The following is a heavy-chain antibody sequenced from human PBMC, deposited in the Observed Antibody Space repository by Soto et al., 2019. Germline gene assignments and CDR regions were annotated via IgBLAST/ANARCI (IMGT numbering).Heavy chain of an antibody. V-gene: IGHV4-39*07. D-gene: IGHD1-1*01. Sequence: SETLSLTCSVSGDSISGSRHFWGWVRQPPGKGLEWIGSIYSSGTTYHNPSLKSRVMMSVDTSKKQFSLKLRSVTAADTAVYYCVRDGTKTLRDWFDPWGQGMSVTVSS. CDR2: IYSSGTT. CDR3: VRDGTKTLRDWFDP. J-gene: IGHJ5*02. CDR1: GDSISGSRHF.